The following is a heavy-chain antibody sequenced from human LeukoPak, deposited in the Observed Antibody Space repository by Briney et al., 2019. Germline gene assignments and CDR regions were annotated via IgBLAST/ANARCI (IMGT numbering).Heavy chain of an antibody. CDR3: ARVSLGYYDSSGFGNWFDP. J-gene: IGHJ5*02. CDR2: IYHSGST. CDR1: GGSISSSNW. Sequence: MASETLSLTCAVSGGSISSSNWWSWVRQPPGKGLEWIGEIYHSGSTNYNPSLKSRVTISVDKSKSQFSLKLSSVTAADTAVYYCARVSLGYYDSSGFGNWFDPWGQGTLVTVSS. V-gene: IGHV4-4*02. D-gene: IGHD3-22*01.